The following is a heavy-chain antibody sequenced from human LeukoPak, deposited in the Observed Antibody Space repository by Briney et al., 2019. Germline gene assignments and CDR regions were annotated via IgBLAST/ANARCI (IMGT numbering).Heavy chain of an antibody. V-gene: IGHV1-2*02. CDR1: GYTFTGYY. D-gene: IGHD3-22*01. CDR3: ARDVADQYYYDSSGNNWFDP. Sequence: ASVKVSCKASGYTFTGYYMHWVRQAPGQGLEWMGWINPNSGGTNYAQKFQGRVTMTRDTSISTAYMELSRLRSDDTAVYYCARDVADQYYYDSSGNNWFDPWGQGTLVTVSS. CDR2: INPNSGGT. J-gene: IGHJ5*02.